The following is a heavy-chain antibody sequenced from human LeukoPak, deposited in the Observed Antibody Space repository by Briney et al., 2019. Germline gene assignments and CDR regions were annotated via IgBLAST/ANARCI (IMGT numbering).Heavy chain of an antibody. J-gene: IGHJ6*03. D-gene: IGHD3-3*01. CDR3: ARDKVLRFLEWYPGYYYMDV. CDR2: INPNSGGT. CDR1: GYTFTGYY. V-gene: IGHV1-2*02. Sequence: ASVKVSCKASGYTFTGYYMHWVRQAPGQGLEWMGWINPNSGGTNYAQKFQGRVTMTRDTSISTAYMELSRLRSDDTAVYYCARDKVLRFLEWYPGYYYMDVWGKGTTVTVSS.